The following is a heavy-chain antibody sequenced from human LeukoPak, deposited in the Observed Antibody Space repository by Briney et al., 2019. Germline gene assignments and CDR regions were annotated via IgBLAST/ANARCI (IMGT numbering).Heavy chain of an antibody. Sequence: GASVKVSCKASGYTFTSYDINWVRQATGQGLEWMGWMNSNSGNTGYAQKFQGRVTITRNTSISTAYMELSSLRSEDTAVYYCARARYDSSGYYLFDYWGQGTLVTVSS. CDR1: GYTFTSYD. V-gene: IGHV1-8*03. CDR3: ARARYDSSGYYLFDY. D-gene: IGHD3-22*01. J-gene: IGHJ4*02. CDR2: MNSNSGNT.